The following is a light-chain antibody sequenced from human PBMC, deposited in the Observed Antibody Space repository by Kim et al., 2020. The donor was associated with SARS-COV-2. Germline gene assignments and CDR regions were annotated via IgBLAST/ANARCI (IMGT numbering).Light chain of an antibody. CDR2: GSS. V-gene: IGKV3-20*01. Sequence: SLAPGEGATLSCGARQSVSSKYFAWYQQKPGQAPRLLIYGSSNRATGVPDRFSGSGSGTHFTLTISRLEPEDFAVYYCQQYDSSVTFGGGTKVEI. CDR1: QSVSSKY. CDR3: QQYDSSVT. J-gene: IGKJ4*01.